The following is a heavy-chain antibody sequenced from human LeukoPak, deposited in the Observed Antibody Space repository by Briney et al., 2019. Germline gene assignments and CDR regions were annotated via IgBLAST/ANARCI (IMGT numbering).Heavy chain of an antibody. V-gene: IGHV1-58*01. CDR2: IVVGSGNT. Sequence: SVKVSCKASRFTFTSSAVQWVRQARGQRLEWIGWIVVGSGNTNYAQKFQERVTITRDMSTSTAYMELSSLRSEDTAVYYCAATAGGYSYGSFDYWGQGTLVTVSS. D-gene: IGHD5-18*01. CDR1: RFTFTSSA. CDR3: AATAGGYSYGSFDY. J-gene: IGHJ4*02.